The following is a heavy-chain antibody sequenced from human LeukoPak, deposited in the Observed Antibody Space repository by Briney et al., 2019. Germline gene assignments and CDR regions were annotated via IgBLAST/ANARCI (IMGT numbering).Heavy chain of an antibody. Sequence: SETLSLTCVVSGGSISSGGYSWSWIRQPPGKGLEWIGYVYHRGSTYYNPSLKSRVTITVDRSKNQFSLKLSSVTAADTAVYCCARVAAAGYYGMDVWGKGTTVTVSS. J-gene: IGHJ6*04. CDR2: VYHRGST. CDR1: GGSISSGGYS. D-gene: IGHD6-13*01. V-gene: IGHV4-30-2*01. CDR3: ARVAAAGYYGMDV.